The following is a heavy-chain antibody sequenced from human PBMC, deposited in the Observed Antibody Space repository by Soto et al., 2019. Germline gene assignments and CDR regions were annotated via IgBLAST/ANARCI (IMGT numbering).Heavy chain of an antibody. CDR1: GGSFSNYY. J-gene: IGHJ6*02. Sequence: SETLSLTCAVYGGSFSNYYWSWIRQPPGKGLEWIGEINHSGSTNYSPSLKSRVTLSVDTSKNQFSPELSSVTAADTAVYYCARWVVTADVYYYGMDVWGQGTTVTVSS. V-gene: IGHV4-34*01. D-gene: IGHD2-21*02. CDR2: INHSGST. CDR3: ARWVVTADVYYYGMDV.